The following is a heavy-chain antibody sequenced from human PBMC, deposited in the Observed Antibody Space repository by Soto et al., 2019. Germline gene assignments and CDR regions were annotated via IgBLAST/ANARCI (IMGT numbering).Heavy chain of an antibody. J-gene: IGHJ6*02. CDR2: IYYSGST. V-gene: IGHV4-59*01. Sequence: QVQLQESGPGLVKPSETLSLTCTVSGGSISSYYWSWIRQPPGKGLEWFGYIYYSGSTNYNPSLKSRVTISVDTSKNQFSLKLSSVTAADTAVYYCARDLIAAAGTRPYYYYGMDVWGQGTTVTVSS. D-gene: IGHD6-13*01. CDR1: GGSISSYY. CDR3: ARDLIAAAGTRPYYYYGMDV.